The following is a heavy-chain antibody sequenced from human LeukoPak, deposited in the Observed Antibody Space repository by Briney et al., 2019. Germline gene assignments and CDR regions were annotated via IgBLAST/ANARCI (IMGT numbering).Heavy chain of an antibody. Sequence: SETLSLTCTVSGYSISSGYFWGWMRQPPGKGLEWIGSIYHSVTTHYNPSLKSRVTISLDTSKNQFSLKLSSVTAADTAVYYCAGNYYDSSGYYDWGQGTLVTVSS. CDR2: IYHSVTT. CDR3: AGNYYDSSGYYD. CDR1: GYSISSGYF. V-gene: IGHV4-38-2*02. D-gene: IGHD3-22*01. J-gene: IGHJ4*02.